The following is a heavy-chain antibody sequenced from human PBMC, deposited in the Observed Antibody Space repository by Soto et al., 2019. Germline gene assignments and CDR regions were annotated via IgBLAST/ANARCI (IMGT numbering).Heavy chain of an antibody. CDR3: AREGTYGSSGYYIQAFCY. J-gene: IGHJ4*02. CDR2: ISSTRTYI. CDR1: GVAFSSYS. V-gene: IGHV3-21*01. D-gene: IGHD3-22*01. Sequence: PGGSRRLSCTSSGVAFSSYSMVWVRQAPGKGLDCVASISSTRTYIDYAYSVRGRFTISRDNAKKSVYLEMTSLRDEDTAIYYCAREGTYGSSGYYIQAFCYWGQGTPVTVYS.